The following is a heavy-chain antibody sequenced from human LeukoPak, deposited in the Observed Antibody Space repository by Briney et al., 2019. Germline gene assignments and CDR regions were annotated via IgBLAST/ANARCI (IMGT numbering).Heavy chain of an antibody. CDR3: ARDRWLDSYHYMDV. D-gene: IGHD2-15*01. J-gene: IGHJ6*03. Sequence: PGGSLRLSCAASGFTFSSYEMNWVRQAPGKGLEWVSYISSRATAIYYADSVKGRFTISRDNAKTSLYLQMNSLRGEDTAVYYCARDRWLDSYHYMDVWGKGTTVTVSS. V-gene: IGHV3-48*03. CDR2: ISSRATAI. CDR1: GFTFSSYE.